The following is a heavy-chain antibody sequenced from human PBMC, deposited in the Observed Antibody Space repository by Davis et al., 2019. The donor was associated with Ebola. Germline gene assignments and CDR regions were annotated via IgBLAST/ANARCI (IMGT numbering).Heavy chain of an antibody. CDR2: IYYSGST. V-gene: IGHV4-59*12. CDR3: ARNIIEVPAALGI. J-gene: IGHJ3*02. Sequence: MPSETLSLTCTVSGGSISSYYWSWIRQPPGKGLEWIGYIYYSGSTNYNPSLKSRVTISVDTSKNQFSLMLNSVTAADTAVYYCARNIIEVPAALGIWGQGTMVTIS. D-gene: IGHD2-2*01. CDR1: GGSISSYY.